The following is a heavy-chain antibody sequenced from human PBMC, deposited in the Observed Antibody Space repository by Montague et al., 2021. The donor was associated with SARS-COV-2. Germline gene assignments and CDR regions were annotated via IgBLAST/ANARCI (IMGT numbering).Heavy chain of an antibody. D-gene: IGHD1-7*01. J-gene: IGHJ6*02. CDR2: INHSGST. V-gene: IGHV4-34*01. Sequence: SETLSLTCAVYGGSFSSYYWSWIRQPPGKGLEWIGEINHSGSTNYNPSLKSRVTISVDTSKNQFSLKLSSVTAADTAVYYCARGRTGTTVNYYYYYGMDVWGQGTTVTVSS. CDR1: GGSFSSYY. CDR3: ARGRTGTTVNYYYYYGMDV.